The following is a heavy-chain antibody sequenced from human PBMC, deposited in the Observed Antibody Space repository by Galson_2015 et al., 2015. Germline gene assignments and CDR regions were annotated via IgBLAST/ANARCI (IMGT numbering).Heavy chain of an antibody. V-gene: IGHV3-48*01. Sequence: SLRLSCAASGFTFSSYSMNWVRQAPGKGLEWVSYISSSSSTIYYADSVKGRFTISRDNAKNSLYLQMNSLRAEDTAVYYCARDLRWGYSSSFLFQALWGQGTLVTVSS. J-gene: IGHJ4*02. CDR3: ARDLRWGYSSSFLFQAL. D-gene: IGHD6-13*01. CDR1: GFTFSSYS. CDR2: ISSSSSTI.